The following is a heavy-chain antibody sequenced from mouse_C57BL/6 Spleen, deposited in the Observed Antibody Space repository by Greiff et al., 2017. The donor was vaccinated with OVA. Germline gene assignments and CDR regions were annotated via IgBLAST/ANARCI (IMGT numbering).Heavy chain of an antibody. CDR3: ARKGYYSNYLYYFDY. CDR2: IYPRDGST. V-gene: IGHV1-85*01. CDR1: GYTFTSYD. D-gene: IGHD2-5*01. J-gene: IGHJ2*01. Sequence: QVQLQQSGPELVKPGASVKLSCKASGYTFTSYDINWVKQRPGQGLEWIGWIYPRDGSTKYNEKFKGKATLTVDTSSSTAYMELHSLTSEDSAVYFCARKGYYSNYLYYFDYWGQGTTLTVSS.